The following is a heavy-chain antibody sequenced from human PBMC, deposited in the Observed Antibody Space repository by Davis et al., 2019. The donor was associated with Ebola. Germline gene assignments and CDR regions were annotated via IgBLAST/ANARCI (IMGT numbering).Heavy chain of an antibody. CDR3: ARQLGGGGLDY. J-gene: IGHJ4*02. CDR1: GYTFTSYY. CDR2: INPSGGST. Sequence: AASVKVSCKASGYTFTSYYMHWVRQAPGQGLEWMGIINPSGGSTSYAQKFQGRVTMTRDTSTSTVYMELSSLRSEDTAGYYCARQLGGGGLDYWGQGTLVTVPS. D-gene: IGHD6-6*01. V-gene: IGHV1-46*01.